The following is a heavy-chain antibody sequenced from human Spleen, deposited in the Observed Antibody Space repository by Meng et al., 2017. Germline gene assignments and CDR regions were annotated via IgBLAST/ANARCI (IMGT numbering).Heavy chain of an antibody. D-gene: IGHD4-11*01. CDR1: GGSFSDYY. V-gene: IGHV4-34*01. CDR3: ARGPTTMAHDFDY. Sequence: QGQLTHWGPGLFKPSETLSLTCVVSGGSFSDYYWSWIRQPPGKGLEWIGEINHSGSTNYNPSLESRATISVDTSQNNLSLKLSSVTAADSAVYYCARGPTTMAHDFDYWGQGTLVTVSS. CDR2: INHSGST. J-gene: IGHJ4*02.